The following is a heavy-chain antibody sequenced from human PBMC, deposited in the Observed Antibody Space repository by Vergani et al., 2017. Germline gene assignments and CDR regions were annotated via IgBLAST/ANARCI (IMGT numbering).Heavy chain of an antibody. CDR1: GGSISRGSYY. V-gene: IGHV4-61*02. Sequence: QVQLQESGPGLVKPSQTLSLTCTVSGGSISRGSYYWSWIRQPAGKGLEWIGRIYTSGSTNYNPSLKSRVTISVDTSKNQFSLKLSSVTAADTAVYYCARDWGGHYYDSSGYYYSYYYGMDVWGQGTTVTVSS. CDR3: ARDWGGHYYDSSGYYYSYYYGMDV. D-gene: IGHD3-22*01. J-gene: IGHJ6*02. CDR2: IYTSGST.